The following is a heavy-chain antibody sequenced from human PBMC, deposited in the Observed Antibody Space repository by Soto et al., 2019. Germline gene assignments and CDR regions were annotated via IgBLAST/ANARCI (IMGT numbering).Heavy chain of an antibody. CDR3: ARDPDILTGYYGFDY. CDR1: GGSISSYY. Sequence: PSETLSLTCTVSGGSISSYYWSWIRQPAGKGLEWIGRIYTSGSTNYSPSLKSRVTMSVDTSKNQFSLKLSSVTAADTAVYYCARDPDILTGYYGFDYWGQGTLVTVSS. J-gene: IGHJ4*02. V-gene: IGHV4-4*07. D-gene: IGHD3-9*01. CDR2: IYTSGST.